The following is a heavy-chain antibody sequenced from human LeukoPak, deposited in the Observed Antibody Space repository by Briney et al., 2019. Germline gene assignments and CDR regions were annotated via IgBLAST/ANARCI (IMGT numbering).Heavy chain of an antibody. V-gene: IGHV5-51*01. J-gene: IGHJ5*02. CDR1: GYTFTSYW. Sequence: KVSCKASGYTFTSYWIGWVRLMPGKGLEWMGIIYPGDSDTRYSPSFQGQVTISADKSISTAYLQWSSLKASDTAMYYCARGWYSINNWFDPWGQGTLVTVSS. D-gene: IGHD6-13*01. CDR2: IYPGDSDT. CDR3: ARGWYSINNWFDP.